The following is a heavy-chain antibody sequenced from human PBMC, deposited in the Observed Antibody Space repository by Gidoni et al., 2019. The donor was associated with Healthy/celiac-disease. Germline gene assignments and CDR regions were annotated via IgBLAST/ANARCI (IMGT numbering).Heavy chain of an antibody. CDR1: GFTFRSYS. J-gene: IGHJ3*02. D-gene: IGHD1-26*01. CDR3: ARDLSFWGEGATRANDI. CDR2: MSSSSSYI. V-gene: IGHV3-21*01. Sequence: EVQLVESGGGLVKPGGSLRLSCAASGFTFRSYSMNCVRQAPGKGLEWVATMSSSSSYIYYADSVKGRFTISRDNAKNSLYLQMNSLRAEDTAGYYCARDLSFWGEGATRANDIWGQGTMVTVSS.